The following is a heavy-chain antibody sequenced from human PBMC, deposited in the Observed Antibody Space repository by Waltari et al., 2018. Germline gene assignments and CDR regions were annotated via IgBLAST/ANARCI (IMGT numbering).Heavy chain of an antibody. CDR1: GCTFTGYY. D-gene: IGHD3-3*01. J-gene: IGHJ6*03. V-gene: IGHV1-2*02. CDR3: ARRAHFGYYMDV. CDR2: IKLTRGHT. Sequence: QVQLVQSGAEVKKPGASVKVSCKTSGCTFTGYYIHWVRQAPGQGLEWRVWIKLTRGHTNHSQTLQCRLTMTRDTSTSTAYREMGRLKSDDTAIYYCARRAHFGYYMDVWGKGTTVTVSS.